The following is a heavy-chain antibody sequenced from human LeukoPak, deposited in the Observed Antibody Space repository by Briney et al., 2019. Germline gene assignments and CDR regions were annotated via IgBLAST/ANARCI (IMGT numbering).Heavy chain of an antibody. CDR1: GFTFTNYW. J-gene: IGHJ4*02. Sequence: PGGSLRLSCAASGFTFTNYWMSWVRQAPGKGLELVANIKQDRSEKYYVDSVKGRFTISRDNAKNSLYLQMNSLRAEDTAVYYCASGSYCDYWGQGTLVTVSS. V-gene: IGHV3-7*03. CDR2: IKQDRSEK. CDR3: ASGSYCDY. D-gene: IGHD1-26*01.